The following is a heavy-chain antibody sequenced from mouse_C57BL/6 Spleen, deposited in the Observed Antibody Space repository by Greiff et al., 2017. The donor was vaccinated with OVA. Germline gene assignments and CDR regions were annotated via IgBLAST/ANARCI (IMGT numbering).Heavy chain of an antibody. CDR3: ARRIYYDPYAMDY. Sequence: QVQLQQSGAELVKPGASVKMSCKASGYTFTSYWITWVKQRPGQGLEWIGDIYPGSGSTNYNEKFKSKATLTVDTSSSTAYMQRSSLTSEDSAVYYCARRIYYDPYAMDYWGQGTSVTVSS. J-gene: IGHJ4*01. D-gene: IGHD2-4*01. V-gene: IGHV1-55*01. CDR1: GYTFTSYW. CDR2: IYPGSGST.